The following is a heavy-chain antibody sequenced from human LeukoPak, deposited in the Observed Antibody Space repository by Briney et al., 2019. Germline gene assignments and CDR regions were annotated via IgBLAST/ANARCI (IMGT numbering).Heavy chain of an antibody. CDR3: EKAPSMIVVVNFDY. CDR1: GFTFSSYA. V-gene: IGHV3-23*01. Sequence: GGSLRLSCAASGFTFSSYAMSWVRQAPGKGLEWVSAISGSGGSTYYADSVKGRFTISRDNSKNTLYLQMNSLRAEDTAVYYCEKAPSMIVVVNFDYWGQGTLVTVSS. J-gene: IGHJ4*02. D-gene: IGHD3-22*01. CDR2: ISGSGGST.